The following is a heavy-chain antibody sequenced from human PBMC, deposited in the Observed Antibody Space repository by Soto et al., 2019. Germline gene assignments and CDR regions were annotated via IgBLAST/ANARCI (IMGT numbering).Heavy chain of an antibody. V-gene: IGHV3-30*03. CDR3: ARGRDREAAAYFFDY. J-gene: IGHJ4*02. D-gene: IGHD6-13*01. CDR2: ISSDGYNN. CDR1: GFAFSDYG. Sequence: QPGGSLRLSCAASGFAFSDYGMHWVRQAPGKGLEWVAVISSDGYNNHYTDSVKGRFAISRDNSKFTLYLQMNSLRAEDTDVYYCARGRDREAAAYFFDYWGQANLVTVT.